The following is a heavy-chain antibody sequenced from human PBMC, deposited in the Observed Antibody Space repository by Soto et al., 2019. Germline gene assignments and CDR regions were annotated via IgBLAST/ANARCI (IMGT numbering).Heavy chain of an antibody. CDR1: GGSITSGGYS. CDR2: TYQSGSA. CDR3: ARDYYGMDV. Sequence: TLSLTGPVSGGSITSGGYSWTWIRQSPGKGLEWIGYTYQSGSAYYNPSLKSRVTISVDRSKNQFSLNLTSVTAADTAVYYCARDYYGMDVWGQGTTVTVS. J-gene: IGHJ6*02. V-gene: IGHV4-30-2*06.